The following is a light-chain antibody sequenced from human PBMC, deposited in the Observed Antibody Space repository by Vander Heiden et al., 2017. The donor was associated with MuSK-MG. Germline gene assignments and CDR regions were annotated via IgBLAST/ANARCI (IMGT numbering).Light chain of an antibody. CDR2: AAS. V-gene: IGKV1-39*01. CDR3: QQSDSTPQT. Sequence: DIQMTQSLSSLSASVGDRVTITCRASQSISSYLNWYQQKPGHAPKLLIYAASSLQSGVPSRFSGSGSGTDFTLTISSLQPEDFATYYCQQSDSTPQTFGQGTQVEIK. J-gene: IGKJ1*01. CDR1: QSISSY.